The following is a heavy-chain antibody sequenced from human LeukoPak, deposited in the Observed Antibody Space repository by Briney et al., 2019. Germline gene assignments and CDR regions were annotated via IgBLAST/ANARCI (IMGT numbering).Heavy chain of an antibody. J-gene: IGHJ6*03. CDR1: GFTFSDYY. CDR3: ATSSGYSSSWYEAYYYYYMDV. CDR2: SSSSGSTI. D-gene: IGHD6-13*01. Sequence: GGSLRLSCAASGFTFSDYYMSWIRQAPGKGLEWVSYSSSSGSTIYYADSVKGRFTISRDNAKNSLYLQMNSLRAEDTAVYYCATSSGYSSSWYEAYYYYYMDVWGKGTTVTISS. V-gene: IGHV3-11*01.